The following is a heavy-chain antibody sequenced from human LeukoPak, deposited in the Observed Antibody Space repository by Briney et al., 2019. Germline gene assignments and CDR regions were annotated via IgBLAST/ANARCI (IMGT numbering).Heavy chain of an antibody. CDR3: ARDLIGYCSGGSCQIVY. CDR1: GVTFSNYG. CDR2: IWYDGTNK. Sequence: PGGSLRLSSVAPGVTFSNYGTHWVRQAPGKGLEWGAVIWYDGTNKYYADSVKGRFTISRDNSRNTLYLQMNSLRAEDTAVYYCARDLIGYCSGGSCQIVYWGQGTLVTVSS. D-gene: IGHD2-15*01. V-gene: IGHV3-33*01. J-gene: IGHJ4*02.